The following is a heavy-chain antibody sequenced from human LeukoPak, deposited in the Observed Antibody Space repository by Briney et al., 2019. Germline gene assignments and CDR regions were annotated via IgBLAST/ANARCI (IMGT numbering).Heavy chain of an antibody. D-gene: IGHD1-20*01. CDR2: ISAYNGNT. CDR1: GYTFTSYG. CDR3: ARDGITGTTAGFSFDI. Sequence: ASVKVSCKASGYTFTSYGISWVRQAPGQGLEWMGWISAYNGNTNYAQKLQGRATMTTDTSTSTAYMELRSLRSDDTAVYYCARDGITGTTAGFSFDIWGQGTMVTVSS. V-gene: IGHV1-18*01. J-gene: IGHJ3*02.